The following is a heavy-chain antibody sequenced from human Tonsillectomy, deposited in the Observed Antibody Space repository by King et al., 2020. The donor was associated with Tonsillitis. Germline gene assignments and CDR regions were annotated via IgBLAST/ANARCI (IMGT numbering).Heavy chain of an antibody. CDR3: ARGHAWGSTYGMDV. CDR2: ISRSSSYI. V-gene: IGHV3-21*01. D-gene: IGHD7-27*01. CDR1: GFTFSSYS. J-gene: IGHJ6*02. Sequence: VQLVESGGGLVKPGGSLRLSCAASGFTFSSYSMNWVRQAPGKGLEWVSYISRSSSYIYYADSVKGRFTISRDNAKNSLYLQMNSLRAEDTAVYYCARGHAWGSTYGMDVWGQGTTVTVSS.